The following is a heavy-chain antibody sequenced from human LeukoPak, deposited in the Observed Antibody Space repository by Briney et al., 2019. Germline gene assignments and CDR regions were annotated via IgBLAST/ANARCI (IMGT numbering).Heavy chain of an antibody. J-gene: IGHJ6*03. Sequence: SVKVSCKASGGTFGSYAISWVRQAPGQGLEWMGGIIPIFGTANYAQKFQGRVTITTDESTSTAYMELSSLRSEDTAVYYCARGGIHDFWSGTHRNYYYYYYMDVWGKGTTVTVSS. CDR3: ARGGIHDFWSGTHRNYYYYYYMDV. CDR1: GGTFGSYA. V-gene: IGHV1-69*05. D-gene: IGHD3-3*01. CDR2: IIPIFGTA.